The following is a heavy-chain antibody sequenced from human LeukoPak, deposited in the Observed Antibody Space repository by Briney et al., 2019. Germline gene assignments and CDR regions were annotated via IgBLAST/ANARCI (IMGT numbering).Heavy chain of an antibody. CDR1: GGSIRSY. Sequence: ASETLSLTCTVSGGSIRSYWSWIRQPAGKGLEWIGRIYGSGSTDYNPSLKSRVTMSIDTSKNQFSLNLISVTAADTAVYYCARDSGSTGEVKFDPWGQGTLVTVSS. CDR2: IYGSGST. V-gene: IGHV4-4*07. CDR3: ARDSGSTGEVKFDP. J-gene: IGHJ5*02. D-gene: IGHD3-16*01.